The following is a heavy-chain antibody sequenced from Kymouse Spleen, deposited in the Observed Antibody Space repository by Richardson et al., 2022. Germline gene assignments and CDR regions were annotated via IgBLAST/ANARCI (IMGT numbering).Heavy chain of an antibody. CDR3: ARDYYGSGSYSLYYYYYYGMDV. J-gene: IGHJ6*02. V-gene: IGHV4-34*01. Sequence: QVQLQQWGAGLLKPSETLSLTCAVYGGSFSGYYWSWIRQPPGKGLEWIGEINHSGSTNYNPSLKSRVTISVDTSKNQFSLKLSSVTAADTAVYYCARDYYGSGSYSLYYYYYYGMDVWGQGTTVTVSS. CDR1: GGSFSGYY. CDR2: INHSGST. D-gene: IGHD3-10*01.